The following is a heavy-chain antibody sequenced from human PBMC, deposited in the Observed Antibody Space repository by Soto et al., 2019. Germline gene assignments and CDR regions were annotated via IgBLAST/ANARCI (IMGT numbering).Heavy chain of an antibody. Sequence: ASVKVSCKASGYTFTSYAIHWVRQAPGQGLEWMGWINAGNGNTKYSQKFQGRVTITRDTSASTAYMELRSLTSEDTAVYFCARDGAVSGNSNFDYWGQGTLVTVSS. CDR3: ARDGAVSGNSNFDY. V-gene: IGHV1-3*01. J-gene: IGHJ4*02. CDR1: GYTFTSYA. D-gene: IGHD6-19*01. CDR2: INAGNGNT.